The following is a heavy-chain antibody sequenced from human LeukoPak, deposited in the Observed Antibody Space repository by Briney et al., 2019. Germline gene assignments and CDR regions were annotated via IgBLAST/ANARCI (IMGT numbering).Heavy chain of an antibody. V-gene: IGHV3-23*01. CDR1: GFTFSSYA. Sequence: GGSLRLSCAASGFTFSSYAMSWVRQAPGKGLEWVSAISGSGGSTYYANSVKGRFTISRDNSKNTLYLQMNSLRAEDTAVYYCAKDYPSPYYYDSSSHFDYWGQGTLVTVSS. D-gene: IGHD3-22*01. CDR2: ISGSGGST. CDR3: AKDYPSPYYYDSSSHFDY. J-gene: IGHJ4*02.